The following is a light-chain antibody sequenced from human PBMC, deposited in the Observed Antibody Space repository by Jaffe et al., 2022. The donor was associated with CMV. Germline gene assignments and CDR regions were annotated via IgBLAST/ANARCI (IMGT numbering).Light chain of an antibody. CDR2: AAS. Sequence: DIQMTQSPSSLSASVGDRVTIACRASQTIGTFLHWYQQKPGKAPNLLISAASSLRSGVPSRFSGSGSGTDFTLTISSLQPEDFATYYCQQSYSAPMYTFGQGTKLEIK. J-gene: IGKJ2*01. V-gene: IGKV1-39*01. CDR3: QQSYSAPMYT. CDR1: QTIGTF.